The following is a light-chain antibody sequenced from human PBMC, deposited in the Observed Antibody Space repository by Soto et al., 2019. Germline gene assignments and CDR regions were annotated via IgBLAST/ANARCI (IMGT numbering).Light chain of an antibody. CDR2: AAS. J-gene: IGKJ4*01. Sequence: DIQMTQYPSFMSASVGDRVISCCRASQDISNWLVWYQQKPGKAPNLLIYAASSLQSGVPSRFSGSGSGTDFNLTINSLQPEDFATYFCQQSFTTPLTFGGGTKVDIK. CDR3: QQSFTTPLT. V-gene: IGKV1-39*01. CDR1: QDISNW.